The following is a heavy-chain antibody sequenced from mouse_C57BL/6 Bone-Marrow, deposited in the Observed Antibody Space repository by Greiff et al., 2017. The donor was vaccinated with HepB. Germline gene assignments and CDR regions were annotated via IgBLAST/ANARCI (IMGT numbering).Heavy chain of an antibody. CDR2: IWSGGST. J-gene: IGHJ4*01. CDR1: GFSLTSYG. CDR3: ALGSPYAMDY. Sequence: VQLQQSGPGLVAPSQCLSISCTASGFSLTSYGVDWVRQPPGKGLEWLGVIWSGGSTNYNSALMSRLTICKDNSKSQVFLKMNSLQTDDTAMYYCALGSPYAMDYWGQGTSVTVSS. V-gene: IGHV2-9*01.